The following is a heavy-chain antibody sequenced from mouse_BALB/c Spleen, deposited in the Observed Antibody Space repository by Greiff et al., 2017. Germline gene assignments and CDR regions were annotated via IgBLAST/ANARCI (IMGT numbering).Heavy chain of an antibody. Sequence: VQLQESGAELARPGASVKLSCKASGYTFTSYWMQWVKQRPGQGLEWIGAIYPGDGDTRYTQKFKGKATLTADKSSSTAYMQLSSLASEDSAVYYCARSYYRYDDWYFDVWGAGTTVTVSS. CDR3: ARSYYRYDDWYFDV. D-gene: IGHD2-14*01. J-gene: IGHJ1*01. CDR1: GYTFTSYW. V-gene: IGHV1-87*01. CDR2: IYPGDGDT.